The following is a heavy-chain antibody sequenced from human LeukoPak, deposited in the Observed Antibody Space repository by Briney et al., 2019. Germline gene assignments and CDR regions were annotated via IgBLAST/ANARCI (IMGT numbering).Heavy chain of an antibody. Sequence: GESLQISFKGSGYGFTSYWISWGRRMPGKGLGWMGRIDPSDYYTNYSPSFQGHVTISADKSISTAYLQWSSLKASDTAMYYCARLTGLNWGSPAVVITYFDYWGQGTLVTVSS. CDR3: ARLTGLNWGSPAVVITYFDY. CDR2: IDPSDYYT. CDR1: GYGFTSYW. V-gene: IGHV5-10-1*01. D-gene: IGHD7-27*01. J-gene: IGHJ4*02.